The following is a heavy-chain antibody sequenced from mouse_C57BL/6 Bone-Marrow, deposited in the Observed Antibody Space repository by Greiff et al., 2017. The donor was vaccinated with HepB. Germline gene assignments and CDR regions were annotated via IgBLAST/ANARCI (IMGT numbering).Heavy chain of an antibody. V-gene: IGHV1-15*01. CDR3: TRPPITTVVAPYYAMDY. Sequence: QVQLKESGAELVRPGASVTLSCKASGYTFTDYEMHWVKQTPVHGLEWIGAIDPETGGTAYNQKFKGKAILTADKSSSTAYMELRSLTSEDSAVYYCTRPPITTVVAPYYAMDYWGQGTSVTVSS. J-gene: IGHJ4*01. D-gene: IGHD1-1*01. CDR1: GYTFTDYE. CDR2: IDPETGGT.